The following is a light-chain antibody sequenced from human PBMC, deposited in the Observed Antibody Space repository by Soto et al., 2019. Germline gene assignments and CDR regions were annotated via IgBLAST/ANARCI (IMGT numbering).Light chain of an antibody. CDR3: QQTYSIPET. CDR1: QSISNY. Sequence: DIQMTQSPSSLSASVGDRVTITCRASQSISNYLNWFQQKPGNPPKLLIYAASILQSGVPSRFSGRGSGTDFTLTISSLQPEDFATYYCQQTYSIPETFGQGTKVEIK. J-gene: IGKJ1*01. CDR2: AAS. V-gene: IGKV1-39*01.